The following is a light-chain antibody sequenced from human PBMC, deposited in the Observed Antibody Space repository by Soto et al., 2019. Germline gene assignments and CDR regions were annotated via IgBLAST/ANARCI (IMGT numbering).Light chain of an antibody. CDR2: GAS. Sequence: EIVLTQSPGTLSLSPGERATLSCRASQSVSSSYLAWYQQKPGQAPRLLIYGASSRATGIPDRFSGSGSGTDFTLTFSRLEPEDFAVYYCQPYGSSPYTFGQGTKLEIK. CDR3: QPYGSSPYT. V-gene: IGKV3-20*01. J-gene: IGKJ2*01. CDR1: QSVSSSY.